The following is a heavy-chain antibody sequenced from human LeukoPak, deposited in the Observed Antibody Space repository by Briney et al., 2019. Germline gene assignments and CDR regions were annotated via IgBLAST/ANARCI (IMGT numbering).Heavy chain of an antibody. D-gene: IGHD3-3*01. CDR2: HYYIGST. Sequence: SETLSLTCTVTGGSISSYYWGWIRQPPGRGLEWIGYHYYIGSTNYNPSLKSRVTLSVDTSQNQFSLKLSSVTAANTAVCYGASSHGYEYWSCSPFDYWGQGTLVTVSS. V-gene: IGHV4-59*01. CDR1: GGSISSYY. CDR3: ASSHGYEYWSCSPFDY. J-gene: IGHJ4*02.